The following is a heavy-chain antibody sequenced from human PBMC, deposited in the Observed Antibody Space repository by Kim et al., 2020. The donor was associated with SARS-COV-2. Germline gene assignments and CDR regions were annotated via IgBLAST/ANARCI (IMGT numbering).Heavy chain of an antibody. CDR2: SGTCGIR. CDR3: AKGWSY. Sequence: SGTCGIRHNAGSMKGRLTISKDKSKNTLYLQMNSLRAEDTAVYYCAKGWSYWGQGTLVTVSS. J-gene: IGHJ4*02. V-gene: IGHV3-23*01. D-gene: IGHD3-3*01.